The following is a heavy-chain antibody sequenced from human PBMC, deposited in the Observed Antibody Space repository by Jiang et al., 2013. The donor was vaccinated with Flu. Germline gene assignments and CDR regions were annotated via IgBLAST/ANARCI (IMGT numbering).Heavy chain of an antibody. CDR2: INHSGST. Sequence: LLKPSETLSLTCAVYGGSFSGYYWSWIRQPPGKGLEWIGEINHSGSTNYNPSLKSRVTISVDTSKNQFSLKLSSVTAADTAVYYCAKGAIGGRKADAFDIWGQGTMVTVSS. D-gene: IGHD2-15*01. J-gene: IGHJ3*02. CDR1: GGSFSGYY. CDR3: AKGAIGGRKADAFDI. V-gene: IGHV4-34*01.